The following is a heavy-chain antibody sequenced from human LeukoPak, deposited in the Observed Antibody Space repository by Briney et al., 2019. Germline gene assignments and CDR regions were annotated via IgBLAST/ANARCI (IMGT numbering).Heavy chain of an antibody. V-gene: IGHV3-74*01. CDR1: RFTFSSYW. CDR2: INSDGSST. Sequence: GGSLRLSCAASRFTFSSYWMHWVRQAPGKGLVWVSRINSDGSSTSYADSVKGRFTISRDNAKNTPYLQMNSLRAEDTAVYFCARDLGGATGIDYWGQGTLVTVSS. D-gene: IGHD1-26*01. J-gene: IGHJ4*02. CDR3: ARDLGGATGIDY.